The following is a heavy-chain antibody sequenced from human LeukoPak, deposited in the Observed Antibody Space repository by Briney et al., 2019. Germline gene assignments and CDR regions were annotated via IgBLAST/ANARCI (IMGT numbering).Heavy chain of an antibody. V-gene: IGHV3-33*01. D-gene: IGHD3-22*01. CDR3: ARGLADSSGYYYDS. J-gene: IGHJ5*01. Sequence: GGSLRLSCAASGFTFSNYRMHWVRQAPGKGLEWVAVIWYDGFTKYYADSVKGRFTISTDSSRNTLYLQMDSLRAEDTAVYYCARGLADSSGYYYDSPGQGTLVTVSS. CDR1: GFTFSNYR. CDR2: IWYDGFTK.